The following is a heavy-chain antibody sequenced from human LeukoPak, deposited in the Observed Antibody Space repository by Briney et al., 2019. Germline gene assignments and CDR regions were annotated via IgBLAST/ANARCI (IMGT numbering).Heavy chain of an antibody. D-gene: IGHD5-12*01. Sequence: GGSLRLSCAASGFTFSSYSMNWVRQAPGKGLEWVSYISSSSSTIYYADSVKGRFTISRDNAKNSLYLQMNSLRAEDTAVYYCARATRGGYDGYFDYWGQGTLVTVSS. CDR3: ARATRGGYDGYFDY. CDR1: GFTFSSYS. V-gene: IGHV3-48*01. J-gene: IGHJ4*02. CDR2: ISSSSSTI.